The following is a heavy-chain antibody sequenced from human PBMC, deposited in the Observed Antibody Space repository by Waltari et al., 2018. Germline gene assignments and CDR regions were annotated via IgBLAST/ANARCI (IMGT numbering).Heavy chain of an antibody. CDR2: FDPEDGET. V-gene: IGHV1-24*01. J-gene: IGHJ6*02. Sequence: QVQLVQSGAEVKKPGASVKVSCKVSGYTLTELSMHWVRQAPGKGLEWMGGFDPEDGETIYAQKFQGRVTMTEDTSTDTAYMELSSLRSEDTAVYYCATDFSPSRPRYYYYYGMDVWGQGTTVTVSS. CDR3: ATDFSPSRPRYYYYYGMDV. CDR1: GYTLTELS.